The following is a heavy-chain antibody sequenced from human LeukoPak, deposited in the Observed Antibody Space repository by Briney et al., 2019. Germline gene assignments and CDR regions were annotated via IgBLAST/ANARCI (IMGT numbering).Heavy chain of an antibody. CDR2: MNIDGSEK. J-gene: IGHJ4*02. CDR3: ARDPVEWELLLDY. D-gene: IGHD1-26*01. Sequence: PGGSLRLSCAASGFTFSSYAMSWVRQAPGKPPEWVANMNIDGSEKYYADSVKGRFSISRDNARNSVYLQMASLRVEDTAVYYCARDPVEWELLLDYWGQGTLVTVSS. V-gene: IGHV3-7*01. CDR1: GFTFSSYA.